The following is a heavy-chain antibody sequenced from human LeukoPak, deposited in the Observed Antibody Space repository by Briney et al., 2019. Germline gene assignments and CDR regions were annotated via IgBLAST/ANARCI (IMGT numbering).Heavy chain of an antibody. Sequence: GGSLRLSCAASGFIFTNVWMHWVRQAPGKGLVWVSRINADGKNTTYADSVKGRFTISRDNAKNTLYLQMSSLRAEDTAIYYCVYSGYDWTYYFDWWGQGTLVTVSS. CDR3: VYSGYDWTYYFDW. CDR1: GFIFTNVW. J-gene: IGHJ4*02. V-gene: IGHV3-74*01. D-gene: IGHD5-12*01. CDR2: INADGKNT.